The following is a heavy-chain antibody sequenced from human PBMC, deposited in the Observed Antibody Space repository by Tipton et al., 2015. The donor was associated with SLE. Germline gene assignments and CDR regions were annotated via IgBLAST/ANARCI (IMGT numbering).Heavy chain of an antibody. CDR2: INHSGST. CDR3: ASRGDYGDYVSGYWYFDL. D-gene: IGHD4-17*01. Sequence: TLSLTCAVYGGSFSGYYWSWIRQPPGKGLEWIGEINHSGSTNYNPSLKSRVTISVDTSKNQFSLKLSSVTAADTAVYYCASRGDYGDYVSGYWYFDLWGLGPLFTVSS. V-gene: IGHV4-34*01. J-gene: IGHJ2*01. CDR1: GGSFSGYY.